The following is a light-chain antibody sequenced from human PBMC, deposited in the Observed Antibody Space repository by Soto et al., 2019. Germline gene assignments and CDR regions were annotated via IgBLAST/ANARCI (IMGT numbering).Light chain of an antibody. Sequence: QSVLTQPPSASGTPGQRVTISCSGSRSNIGSYTVNWYQQLPGTAPKLLIYSNNQRPSGVPDRFSGSKSGTSASLAISGLQSEDEADYYCAAWDDSLNGVVFGGGTQLTVL. CDR2: SNN. CDR3: AAWDDSLNGVV. J-gene: IGLJ2*01. CDR1: RSNIGSYT. V-gene: IGLV1-44*01.